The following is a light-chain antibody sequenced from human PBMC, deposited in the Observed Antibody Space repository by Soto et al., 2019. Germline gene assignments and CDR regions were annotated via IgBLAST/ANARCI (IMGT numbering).Light chain of an antibody. CDR1: QSISSW. J-gene: IGKJ2*01. CDR2: KAA. Sequence: DIQMTQSPSTLSASVGDRVTITCRASQSISSWLAWYQQKPGKAPKLLIYKAASLESGVPSRFSGSGSGTEFTLTISSLQPDDFATYYCQQYNSYPYTFGQGTRLEIK. CDR3: QQYNSYPYT. V-gene: IGKV1-5*03.